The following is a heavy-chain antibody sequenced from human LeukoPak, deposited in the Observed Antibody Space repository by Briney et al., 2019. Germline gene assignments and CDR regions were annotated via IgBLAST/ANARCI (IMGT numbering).Heavy chain of an antibody. D-gene: IGHD3-22*01. Sequence: PGASVKVSCKASGYTFTGYYMHWVRQAPGQGLEWMGWINPNSGGTNYAQKFQGRVTMTRDTSISTAYMELSRLRSDDTAVYYYAPSLYYYDSTESGGAFDIWGQGTMVTVSS. V-gene: IGHV1-2*02. J-gene: IGHJ3*02. CDR2: INPNSGGT. CDR3: APSLYYYDSTESGGAFDI. CDR1: GYTFTGYY.